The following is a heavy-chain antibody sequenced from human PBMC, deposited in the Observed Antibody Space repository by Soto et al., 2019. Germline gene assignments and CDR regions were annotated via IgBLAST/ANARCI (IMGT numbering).Heavy chain of an antibody. CDR1: GFTFSGLG. D-gene: IGHD1-26*01. Sequence: QVQLVESGGGVVQPGRSLRLSCAASGFTFSGLGMHWVRQAPGKGLEWVAVIRYDGSNIYYADAVKGRCNIPRDNFKDTLYLQMNSLRADDTAVYYCARDGVGHTTFFGYFDYWGQGTLVTVSS. CDR2: IRYDGSNI. J-gene: IGHJ4*02. CDR3: ARDGVGHTTFFGYFDY. V-gene: IGHV3-33*01.